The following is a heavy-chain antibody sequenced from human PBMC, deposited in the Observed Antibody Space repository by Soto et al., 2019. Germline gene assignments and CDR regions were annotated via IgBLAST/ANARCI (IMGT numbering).Heavy chain of an antibody. CDR3: ARDRDDILTGYSPGYYYYGMEV. J-gene: IGHJ6*02. CDR1: GYTFTSYG. V-gene: IGHV1-18*01. Sequence: ASVKVSCKASGYTFTSYGISWVRQAPGQGLEWMGWISAYNGNTNYAQKLQGRVTMTTDTSTSTAYMELRSLRSDDTAVYYCARDRDDILTGYSPGYYYYGMEVWGQGTTVTVSS. D-gene: IGHD3-9*01. CDR2: ISAYNGNT.